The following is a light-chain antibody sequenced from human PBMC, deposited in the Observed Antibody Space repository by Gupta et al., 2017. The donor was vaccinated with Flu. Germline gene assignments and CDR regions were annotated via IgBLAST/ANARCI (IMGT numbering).Light chain of an antibody. V-gene: IGKV2D-29*01. CDR2: KVY. J-gene: IGKJ2*01. CDR1: HKVMYTDKQNY. CDR3: MQSRHRFS. Sequence: NTCKSSHKVMYTDKQNYHFWLQKRPGQPQQLMYHKVYIHVAVVPDRSSSSGSRKDFTLKISLVEDENVGDYYCMQSRHRFSFGQGTKLEIK.